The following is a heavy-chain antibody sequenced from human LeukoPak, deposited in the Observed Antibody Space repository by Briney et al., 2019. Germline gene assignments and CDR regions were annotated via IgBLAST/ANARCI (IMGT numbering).Heavy chain of an antibody. V-gene: IGHV3-23*01. Sequence: QTGGSLRLSCAASGFTFSSYAMSWVRQAPGKGLEWVSAISGSGGSTYYADSVKGRFTISRDNSKNTLYLQMNSLRAEDTAVYYCAKDQFYYGSGSYYEYAFDIWGHGTMVTVSS. CDR2: ISGSGGST. CDR1: GFTFSSYA. J-gene: IGHJ3*02. CDR3: AKDQFYYGSGSYYEYAFDI. D-gene: IGHD3-10*01.